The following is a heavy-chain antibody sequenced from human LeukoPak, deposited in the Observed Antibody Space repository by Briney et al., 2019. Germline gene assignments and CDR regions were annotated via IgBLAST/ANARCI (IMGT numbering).Heavy chain of an antibody. V-gene: IGHV1-2*02. CDR3: ARVSSGSCYLYYYYYMDV. D-gene: IGHD1-26*01. J-gene: IGHJ6*03. Sequence: GASVKVSCKASGYTFTGYYMHWVRQAPGQGLEWMGWINPNSGGTNYAQKFQGRVTMTRDTSISTAYMELSRLRSDDTAVYYCARVSSGSCYLYYYYYMDVWGKGTTVTISS. CDR1: GYTFTGYY. CDR2: INPNSGGT.